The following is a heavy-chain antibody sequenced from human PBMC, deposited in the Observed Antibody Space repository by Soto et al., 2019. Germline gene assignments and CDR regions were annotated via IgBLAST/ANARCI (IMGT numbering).Heavy chain of an antibody. D-gene: IGHD3-22*01. V-gene: IGHV4-31*02. CDR2: IYYSGST. CDR3: ARGPRGYYDSSGYYDY. CDR1: GGSISSGGYY. Sequence: LCGGSISSGGYYWSWIRQHPGKGLEWIGYIYYSGSTYYTPSLKSRVTISVDTSKNQFSLKLSSVTAADTAVYYCARGPRGYYDSSGYYDYWGQGTLVTVSS. J-gene: IGHJ4*02.